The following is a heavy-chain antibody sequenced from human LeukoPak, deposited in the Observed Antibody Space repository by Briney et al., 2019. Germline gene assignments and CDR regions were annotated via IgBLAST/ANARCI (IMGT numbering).Heavy chain of an antibody. CDR3: ARQGHSGSYWGATPENYFDY. CDR2: IYPGDSDA. V-gene: IGHV5-51*01. D-gene: IGHD6-13*01. CDR1: GYSFTSYW. J-gene: IGHJ4*02. Sequence: GESLKISCKASGYSFTSYWIGWVRQMPGKGLEWMGSIYPGDSDARYSPSFQGQVTMSADKSIITAYLQWSSLKASDTAMYYCARQGHSGSYWGATPENYFDYWGQGTLVTVSS.